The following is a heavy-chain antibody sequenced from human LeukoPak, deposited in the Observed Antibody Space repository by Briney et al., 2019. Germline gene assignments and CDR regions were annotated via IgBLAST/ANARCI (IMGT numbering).Heavy chain of an antibody. V-gene: IGHV3-33*01. Sequence: PGRSLRLSCAASGFTFSSYGMHWVRQASGKGLEWVAVRWYDGSNKYYADSVKGRFTISRDNSKNTLYLQMNSLRAEDTAVYYCARDLTGYYYYYGMDVWGQGTTVTVSS. CDR1: GFTFSSYG. J-gene: IGHJ6*02. CDR2: RWYDGSNK. D-gene: IGHD7-27*01. CDR3: ARDLTGYYYYYGMDV.